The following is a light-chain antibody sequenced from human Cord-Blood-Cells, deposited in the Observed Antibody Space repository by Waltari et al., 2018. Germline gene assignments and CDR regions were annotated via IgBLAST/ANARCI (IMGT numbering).Light chain of an antibody. CDR2: WGS. CDR1: QSLLHSNGYNY. J-gene: IGKJ4*02. CDR3: QSYDSSLSGSWV. V-gene: IGKV2-28*01. Sequence: DIVMTQSPLSLPVTPGEPASISCRSSQSLLHSNGYNYLDWYLQKPGQSPQLLIYWGSNRASGVPDRFSGSKSGTSASLAITGLQAEDEADYYCQSYDSSLSGSWVFGGGTK.